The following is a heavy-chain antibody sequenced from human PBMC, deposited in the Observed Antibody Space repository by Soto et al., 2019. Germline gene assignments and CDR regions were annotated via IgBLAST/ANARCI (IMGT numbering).Heavy chain of an antibody. Sequence: SETLSLTCTVSGASVSSGSYYWSWIRQPPGKGLEWIGYIFYTGSTNYNPSLKSRVTISVDTSKNQFSLKLSSVTAADTAVYYCAGGYSYFDYWGQGTLVTVSS. CDR1: GASVSSGSYY. CDR3: AGGYSYFDY. J-gene: IGHJ4*02. CDR2: IFYTGST. V-gene: IGHV4-61*01. D-gene: IGHD2-15*01.